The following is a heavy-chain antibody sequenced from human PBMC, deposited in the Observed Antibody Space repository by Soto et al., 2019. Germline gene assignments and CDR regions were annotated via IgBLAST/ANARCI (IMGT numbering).Heavy chain of an antibody. V-gene: IGHV1-8*01. D-gene: IGHD4-17*01. Sequence: ASVKVSCKASGYTFTSYDINWVRQATGQGLEWMGWMNPNSGNTGYAQKFQGRVTMTRNTSISTAYMELSSLRSEDTAVYYCARGVPDTTGWYYYMDVWGKGTTVTVSS. CDR2: MNPNSGNT. CDR3: ARGVPDTTGWYYYMDV. J-gene: IGHJ6*03. CDR1: GYTFTSYD.